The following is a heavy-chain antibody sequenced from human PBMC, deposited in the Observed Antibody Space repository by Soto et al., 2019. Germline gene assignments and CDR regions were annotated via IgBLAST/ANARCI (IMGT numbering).Heavy chain of an antibody. Sequence: QVKLVQSGAEVKKPGASVKVSCKASGYTFTSYGISWVRQAPGQGLEWMGWISAYNGNTNYAQKLQGRVTMTTDTYKSTAYMELMSLRSDDTAMYYCARDETMPGYCSGGSCYSWFDPWGQGTMVTVCS. CDR1: GYTFTSYG. V-gene: IGHV1-18*01. CDR3: ARDETMPGYCSGGSCYSWFDP. J-gene: IGHJ5*02. D-gene: IGHD2-15*01. CDR2: ISAYNGNT.